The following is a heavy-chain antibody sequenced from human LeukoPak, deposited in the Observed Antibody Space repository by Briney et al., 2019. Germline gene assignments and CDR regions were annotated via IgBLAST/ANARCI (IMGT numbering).Heavy chain of an antibody. CDR3: AREFRDYDILTGYYRAVDY. D-gene: IGHD3-9*01. V-gene: IGHV1-8*01. Sequence: GASVKVSCKASGYTFTSYDINWVRQATGQGLEWMGWMNPNSGNTGYAQKFQGRVTMTRNTSISTAYMELSSLRSEDTAVYYCAREFRDYDILTGYYRAVDYWGQGTLLTVSS. J-gene: IGHJ4*02. CDR2: MNPNSGNT. CDR1: GYTFTSYD.